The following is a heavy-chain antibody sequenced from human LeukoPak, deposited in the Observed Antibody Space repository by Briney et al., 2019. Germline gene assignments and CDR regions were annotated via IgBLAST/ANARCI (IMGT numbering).Heavy chain of an antibody. V-gene: IGHV1-2*02. D-gene: IGHD6-6*01. J-gene: IGHJ3*02. CDR1: GYTFTSYG. CDR2: INPNSGGT. Sequence: ASVKVSCKASGYTFTSYGISWVRQAPGQGLEWMGWINPNSGGTNYAQKFQGRVTMTRDTSISTAYMELSRLRSDDTAVYYCARKGSQLVDAFDIWGQGTMVTVSS. CDR3: ARKGSQLVDAFDI.